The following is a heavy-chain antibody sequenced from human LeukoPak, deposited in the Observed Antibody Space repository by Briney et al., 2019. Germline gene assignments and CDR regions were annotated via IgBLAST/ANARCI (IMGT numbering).Heavy chain of an antibody. D-gene: IGHD6-13*01. Sequence: ASVEVSCKASGYTFTDYYMHWVRQAPGQGLEWMGWINPNSGVTMYAQNFQGRVTMTRDTSISTAYMDLSRLRSDDTAVYYCARGGDSSSWYGWFDPWGQGTLVTVSS. CDR2: INPNSGVT. V-gene: IGHV1-2*02. J-gene: IGHJ5*02. CDR1: GYTFTDYY. CDR3: ARGGDSSSWYGWFDP.